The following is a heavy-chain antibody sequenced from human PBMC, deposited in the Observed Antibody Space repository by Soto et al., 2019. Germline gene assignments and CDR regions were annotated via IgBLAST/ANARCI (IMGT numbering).Heavy chain of an antibody. CDR3: AKASFIVVVVAVLGY. CDR1: GFTFSSYA. CDR2: ISGSGGST. Sequence: EVQLLESGGGLVQPGGSLRLSCAASGFTFSSYAMSWVRQAPGKGLEWVSAISGSGGSTYYADSVKGRFTISRDTSKNTLYLQMNSLRAEDTAVYYCAKASFIVVVVAVLGYWGQGTLVTVSS. D-gene: IGHD2-15*01. V-gene: IGHV3-23*01. J-gene: IGHJ4*02.